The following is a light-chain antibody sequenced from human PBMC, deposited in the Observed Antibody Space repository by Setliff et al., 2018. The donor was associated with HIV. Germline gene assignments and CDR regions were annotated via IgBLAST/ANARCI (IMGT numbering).Light chain of an antibody. V-gene: IGLV2-8*01. CDR1: NSDIGSYNY. CDR2: EVT. CDR3: SSYAGNNNFV. J-gene: IGLJ1*01. Sequence: QSVLTQPPSASGSPGQSVAISCTGTNSDIGSYNYVSWYQQHPGKAPKLMIYEVTKRPSGVPDRFSGSKSGNTASLTASGLQAEDEADYYCSSYAGNNNFVFGTGTKVTVL.